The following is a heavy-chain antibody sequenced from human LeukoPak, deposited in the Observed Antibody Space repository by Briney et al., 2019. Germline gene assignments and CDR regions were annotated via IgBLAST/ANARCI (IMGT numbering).Heavy chain of an antibody. CDR3: ARRTYEGYNYGSLDY. V-gene: IGHV4-59*08. CDR2: IYYSGST. J-gene: IGHJ4*02. Sequence: PSETLSLTCTVSGGSISSYYWSWIRQPPGKGLEWIGYIYYSGSTNYNPSLKSRVTISVDTSKNQFSLKLTSVTAADTAVYYCARRTYEGYNYGSLDYWGQGTLVTVSS. D-gene: IGHD5-18*01. CDR1: GGSISSYY.